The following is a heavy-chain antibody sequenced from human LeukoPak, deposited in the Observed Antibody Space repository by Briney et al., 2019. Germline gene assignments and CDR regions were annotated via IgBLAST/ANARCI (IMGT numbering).Heavy chain of an antibody. D-gene: IGHD6-13*01. V-gene: IGHV4-59*01. CDR2: IYYSGST. CDR1: GGSINSYY. CDR3: ARGRAAAGTYYYYGMDV. Sequence: SETLSLTCTVSGGSINSYYWSWIRQPPGKGLEWIGYIYYSGSTDYNPSLKSRVTISVDTSKNQFSLKLSSVTAADTAVYYCARGRAAAGTYYYYGMDVWGQGTTVTVSS. J-gene: IGHJ6*02.